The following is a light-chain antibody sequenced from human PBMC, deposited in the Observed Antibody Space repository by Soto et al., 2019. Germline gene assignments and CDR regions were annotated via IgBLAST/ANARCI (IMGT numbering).Light chain of an antibody. Sequence: DIQMTQSPSTLSASVGDRVTITCRASQSISSWLAWYQQKPGKAPKLLIYKASSLESGVPSRFSGSGSGTEFTLTISSLQPDDFETYYCQQYNSYSFGPGTKLEIK. CDR1: QSISSW. CDR3: QQYNSYS. J-gene: IGKJ2*01. V-gene: IGKV1-5*03. CDR2: KAS.